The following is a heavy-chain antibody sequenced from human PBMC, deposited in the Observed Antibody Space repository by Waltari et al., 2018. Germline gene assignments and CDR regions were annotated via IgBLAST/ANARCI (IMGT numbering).Heavy chain of an antibody. CDR2: VDHAKGEQ. V-gene: IGHV1-69-2*01. CDR1: GYTFSDYY. CDR3: ATALGDSSSASRPFDF. Sequence: EVQLLQSGAELKEPGTTVRISCKVSGYTFSDYYIHWVQQAPGKGLRWMGRVDHAKGEQRYADNFKDRGTIRADTTTDTAFMELSSLRSEDTAVFYCATALGDSSSASRPFDFWGQGTMITVSS. D-gene: IGHD6-19*01. J-gene: IGHJ3*01.